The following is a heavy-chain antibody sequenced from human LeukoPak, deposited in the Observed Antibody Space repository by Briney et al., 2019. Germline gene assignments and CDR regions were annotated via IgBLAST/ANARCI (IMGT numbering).Heavy chain of an antibody. Sequence: SETLSLTCAVYGGSFSGYYWSWIRQPPGKGLEWIGEINHSGSTNYNPSLKSRVTISVDTSKNQFSLKLSSVTAADTAVYYCARSKAYDFWSGYYAGGYYYMDVWGKGTTVTVSS. V-gene: IGHV4-34*01. D-gene: IGHD3-3*01. CDR2: INHSGST. CDR3: ARSKAYDFWSGYYAGGYYYMDV. J-gene: IGHJ6*03. CDR1: GGSFSGYY.